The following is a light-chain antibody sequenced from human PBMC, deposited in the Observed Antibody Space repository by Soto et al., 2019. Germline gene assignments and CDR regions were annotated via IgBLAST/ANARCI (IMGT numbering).Light chain of an antibody. Sequence: SYELTQPPSVSVSPGQTASITCSGDKLGDKYACWYQQKPGQSPVLVIYQDSKRPSGIPERFSGSNSGNTATLTISGTQAMDEADYCCQAWDSSTPCVFGTGTKLTVL. CDR1: KLGDKY. CDR3: QAWDSSTPCV. V-gene: IGLV3-1*01. J-gene: IGLJ1*01. CDR2: QDS.